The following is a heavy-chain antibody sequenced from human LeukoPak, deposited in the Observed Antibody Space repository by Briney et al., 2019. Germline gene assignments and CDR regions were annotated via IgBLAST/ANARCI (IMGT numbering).Heavy chain of an antibody. CDR3: ARAIYYYGSGSSPRYYFDY. Sequence: GASVKVSCKASGYTFTGYYMHWVRQAPGQGLGWMGRIIPILGIANYAQKFQGRVTITADKSTSTAYMELSSLRSEDTAVYYCARAIYYYGSGSSPRYYFDYWGQGTLVTVSS. V-gene: IGHV1-69*04. D-gene: IGHD3-10*01. J-gene: IGHJ4*02. CDR1: GYTFTGYY. CDR2: IIPILGIA.